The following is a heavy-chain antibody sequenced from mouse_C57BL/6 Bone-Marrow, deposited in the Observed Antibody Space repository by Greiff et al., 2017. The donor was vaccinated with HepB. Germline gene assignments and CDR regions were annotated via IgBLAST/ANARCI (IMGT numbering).Heavy chain of an antibody. CDR2: ISSGGDYI. CDR1: GFTFSSYA. V-gene: IGHV5-9-1*02. J-gene: IGHJ4*01. Sequence: VQLKQSGEGLVKPGGSLKLSCAASGFTFSSYAMSWVRQTPEKRLEWVAYISSGGDYIYYADTVKGRFTISRDNARNTLYLQMSSLKSEDTAMYYCTREYYYGSSHYYAMDYWGQGTSVTVSS. D-gene: IGHD1-1*01. CDR3: TREYYYGSSHYYAMDY.